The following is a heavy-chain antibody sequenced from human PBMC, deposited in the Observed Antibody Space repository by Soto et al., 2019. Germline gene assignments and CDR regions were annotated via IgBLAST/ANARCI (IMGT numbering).Heavy chain of an antibody. CDR2: INTYDGNT. V-gene: IGHV1-18*01. D-gene: IGHD6-13*01. CDR1: GYTFTSYG. CDR3: AASQQFDY. J-gene: IGHJ4*02. Sequence: QVQLVQSGAEVKKPGASVKVSCKASGYTFTSYGINWVRQAPGQGLEWMGWINTYDGNTNHAQKFQGRVTMTTDTSTSTAYMELRSLSSDDTAVYDCAASQQFDYWGQGTLVTVSS.